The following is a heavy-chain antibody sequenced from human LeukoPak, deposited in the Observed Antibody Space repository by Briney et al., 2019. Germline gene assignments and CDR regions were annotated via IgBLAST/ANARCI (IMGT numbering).Heavy chain of an antibody. D-gene: IGHD2-21*01. CDR2: IYYSGST. J-gene: IGHJ4*02. Sequence: PSETLSLTCAVYGGSFSGYYWSWIRQPPGKGLEWIGYIYYSGSTNYNPSLKSRVTISVDTSKNQFSLKLSSVTAADTAVCYCASGSSILDYWGQGTLVTVSS. V-gene: IGHV4-59*01. CDR1: GGSFSGYY. CDR3: ASGSSILDY.